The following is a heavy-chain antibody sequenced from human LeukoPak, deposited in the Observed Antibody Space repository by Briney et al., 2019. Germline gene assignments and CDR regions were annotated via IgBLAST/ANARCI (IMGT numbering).Heavy chain of an antibody. CDR2: IYYSGST. CDR3: ARVTGYMTEDYFDY. Sequence: SETLSLTCTVSGGSISSYYWSWIRQPPGKGLEWIGYIYYSGSTNNNPSLKSRVTISVDKSKNQISLKLSSVAAADTAVYYCARVTGYMTEDYFDYWGQGTLITVSS. V-gene: IGHV4-59*01. J-gene: IGHJ4*02. D-gene: IGHD6-13*01. CDR1: GGSISSYY.